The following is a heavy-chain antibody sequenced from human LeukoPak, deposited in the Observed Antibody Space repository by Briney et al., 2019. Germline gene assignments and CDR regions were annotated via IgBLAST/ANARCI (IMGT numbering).Heavy chain of an antibody. CDR2: IYYSGST. CDR3: ASHRGTVTPFEH. Sequence: SETLSLTCTVSGGSISYSYWSWIRQPPEKGLEWIGYIYYSGSTNYNPSLKSRVTISVDTSKNQFSLKLISVNAADTALYYGASHRGTVTPFEHWGQGTLVTVSS. CDR1: GGSISYSY. J-gene: IGHJ4*02. D-gene: IGHD4-17*01. V-gene: IGHV4-59*01.